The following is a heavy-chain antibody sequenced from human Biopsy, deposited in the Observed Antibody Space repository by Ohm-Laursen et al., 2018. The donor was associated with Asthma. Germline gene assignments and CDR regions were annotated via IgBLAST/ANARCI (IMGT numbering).Heavy chain of an antibody. D-gene: IGHD6-13*01. CDR2: ISGNSGIT. V-gene: IGHV3-23*01. J-gene: IGHJ4*02. CDR1: GFTFRDHA. CDR3: AKDRSGTWYGFDY. Sequence: SLRLSCSASGFTFRDHAMSWVRQAPGKGLEWVSTISGNSGITYYADSVKGRFTISRDNSQNTLYLHMDSLSAEDTAVYYCAKDRSGTWYGFDYWGQGTLVTVSS.